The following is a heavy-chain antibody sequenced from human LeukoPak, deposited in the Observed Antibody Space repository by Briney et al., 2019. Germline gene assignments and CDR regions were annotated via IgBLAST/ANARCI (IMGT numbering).Heavy chain of an antibody. CDR3: TLGDGYKKISGVDY. Sequence: GGSLRLSCAASGFTFSGSAMHWVRQASGKGLEWVGRIRSKANSYATAYAASVKGRFSISRDDSKNTAYLQMNSLKTEDTAVYYCTLGDGYKKISGVDYWGQGTLVTVSS. V-gene: IGHV3-73*01. D-gene: IGHD5-24*01. J-gene: IGHJ4*02. CDR1: GFTFSGSA. CDR2: IRSKANSYAT.